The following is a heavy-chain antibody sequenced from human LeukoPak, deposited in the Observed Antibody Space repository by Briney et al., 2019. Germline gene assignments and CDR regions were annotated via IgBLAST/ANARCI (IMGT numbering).Heavy chain of an antibody. J-gene: IGHJ4*02. CDR1: GDSVSSNSAA. CDR3: ARDLGIAVAGTSYYFDY. CDR2: TYYRSKWYN. V-gene: IGHV6-1*01. D-gene: IGHD6-19*01. Sequence: SQTLSLTCAISGDSVSSNSAAWNWIRQSPSRGLEWLGRTYYRSKWYNDYAVSVKSRITFNPDTSKNQFSLQLNSVTPEDTAVYYCARDLGIAVAGTSYYFDYWGQGTLVTVSS.